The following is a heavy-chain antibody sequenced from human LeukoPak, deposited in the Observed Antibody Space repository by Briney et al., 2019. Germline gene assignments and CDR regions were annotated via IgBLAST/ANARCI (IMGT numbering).Heavy chain of an antibody. Sequence: SQTLSLTCTVSGGSISSGSYYWSWIRQPAGKGLEWIGRIYTSGSTNYNPSLKSRVTISVDTSRNQFSLKLSSVTAADTAVYYCARGGDYMDVWGKGTTVTVSS. CDR1: GGSISSGSYY. CDR2: IYTSGST. D-gene: IGHD3-3*01. J-gene: IGHJ6*03. CDR3: ARGGDYMDV. V-gene: IGHV4-61*02.